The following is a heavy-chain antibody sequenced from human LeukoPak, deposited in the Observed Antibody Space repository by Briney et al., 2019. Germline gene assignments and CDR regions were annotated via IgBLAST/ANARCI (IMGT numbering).Heavy chain of an antibody. CDR2: IYTDGGT. J-gene: IGHJ4*02. V-gene: IGHV4-61*02. CDR3: ARGPGGANWESFDY. Sequence: SETLSLTCTVSGGSISSSNSYWSWIRQPAGKGLEWIGRIYTDGGTNYNPSLKSRVIISVDTSKNQFSLNLNSATAADTAVYYCARGPGGANWESFDYWGQGTLFTVSS. CDR1: GGSISSSNSY. D-gene: IGHD3-16*01.